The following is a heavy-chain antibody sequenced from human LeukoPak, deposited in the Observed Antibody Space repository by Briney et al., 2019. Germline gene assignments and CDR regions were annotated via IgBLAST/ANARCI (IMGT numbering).Heavy chain of an antibody. Sequence: GGTLGLSCAASRFTFSSYGMNWVRQAPGKGLEWVSAISGSGGSTYYADSVKGRFTISRDNSKNTLYLQMNSLRAEDTAVYYCAGGDSYAFDIWGQGTMVTVSS. V-gene: IGHV3-23*01. J-gene: IGHJ3*02. CDR3: AGGDSYAFDI. D-gene: IGHD2-21*02. CDR1: RFTFSSYG. CDR2: ISGSGGST.